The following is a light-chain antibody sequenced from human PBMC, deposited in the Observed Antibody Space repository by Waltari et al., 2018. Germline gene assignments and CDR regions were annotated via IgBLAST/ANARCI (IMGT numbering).Light chain of an antibody. V-gene: IGLV2-8*01. Sequence: QSALTQPPSASGSPGQSVTLSCSGSSRAVGSYIHFSWYQQHPSKAPRLIIYEVNKRPSGVPDRFSGSKSGNTASLTVSGLQSEDEAVYFCSSYTGIRSVIFGGGTHLSVL. CDR2: EVN. CDR3: SSYTGIRSVI. CDR1: SRAVGSYIH. J-gene: IGLJ2*01.